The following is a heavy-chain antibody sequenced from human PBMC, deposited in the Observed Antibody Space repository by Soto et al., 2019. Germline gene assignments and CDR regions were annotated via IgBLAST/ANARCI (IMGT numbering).Heavy chain of an antibody. CDR2: ISGSGGST. Sequence: EVQLLESGGGLVQPGGSLRLSCAASGFTFSSYAMSWVRQAPGKGLEWVSGISGSGGSTYYADSVKGRFTISRDNSXXTVYMQTNSLRAEETAVYYCAKERGYNYGYAAMDVWGQGTTVTVSS. J-gene: IGHJ6*02. CDR3: AKERGYNYGYAAMDV. V-gene: IGHV3-23*01. D-gene: IGHD5-18*01. CDR1: GFTFSSYA.